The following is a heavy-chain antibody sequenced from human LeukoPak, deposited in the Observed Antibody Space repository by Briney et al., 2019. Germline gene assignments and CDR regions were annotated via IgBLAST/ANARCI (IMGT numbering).Heavy chain of an antibody. Sequence: GGSLRLSCAASGFTFSSYEMNWVRQAPGKGLEWVSYISSSGSTIYYADSVKDRFTISRDNAKNSLYLQMNSLRAEDTAVYYCARDGGDCYSWYRRDAFDIWGQGTMVTVSS. J-gene: IGHJ3*02. CDR3: ARDGGDCYSWYRRDAFDI. CDR2: ISSSGSTI. D-gene: IGHD2-21*02. CDR1: GFTFSSYE. V-gene: IGHV3-48*03.